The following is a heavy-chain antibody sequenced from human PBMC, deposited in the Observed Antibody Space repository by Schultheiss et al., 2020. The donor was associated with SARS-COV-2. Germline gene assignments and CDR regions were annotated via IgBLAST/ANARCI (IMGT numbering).Heavy chain of an antibody. D-gene: IGHD2-15*01. CDR1: GFTVSSNY. J-gene: IGHJ6*02. Sequence: GGSLRLSCAASGFTVSSNYMSWVRQAPGKGLEWVSVIYSDGRTYYADSVKGRFTISRDNSNNTVYLQMNSLRAEDTAVYYCARDLGYCSGDSCYYYGMDDWGQGTTVTVSS. CDR2: IYSDGRT. CDR3: ARDLGYCSGDSCYYYGMDD. V-gene: IGHV3-53*01.